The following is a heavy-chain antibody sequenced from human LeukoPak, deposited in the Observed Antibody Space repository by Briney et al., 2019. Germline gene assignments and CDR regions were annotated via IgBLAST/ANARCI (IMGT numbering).Heavy chain of an antibody. D-gene: IGHD3-10*01. CDR2: IYTSGST. J-gene: IGHJ4*02. V-gene: IGHV4-61*02. CDR1: GGSISSGSYY. Sequence: PSETLSLTCTVSGGSISSGSYYWSWLRQPAGKGLEWIGRIYTSGSTNYNPSLKSRVTISVDTSKNQFSVKLSSVTAADTAVYYCAGAPTYYGSGDYWGQGTLVTVSS. CDR3: AGAPTYYGSGDY.